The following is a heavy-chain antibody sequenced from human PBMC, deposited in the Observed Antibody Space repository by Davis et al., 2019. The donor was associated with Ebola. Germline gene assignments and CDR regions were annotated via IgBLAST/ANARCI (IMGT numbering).Heavy chain of an antibody. CDR1: GYTFTRYG. D-gene: IGHD1-26*01. CDR3: ARARGVGATSIAWFDP. Sequence: AASVKVSCKASGYTFTRYGMHWVRQAPGQRLEWMGWTTVYNGDTKYAQNLQGRVTMTTDTSTSTAYMELRSLRSDDTAVYYCARARGVGATSIAWFDPWGQGTLVTVSS. CDR2: TTVYNGDT. J-gene: IGHJ5*02. V-gene: IGHV1-18*01.